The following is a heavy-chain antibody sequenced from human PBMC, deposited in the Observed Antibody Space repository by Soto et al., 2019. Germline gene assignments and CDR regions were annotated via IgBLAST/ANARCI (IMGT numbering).Heavy chain of an antibody. V-gene: IGHV4-39*01. Sequence: SETLSLTCAVSGGSISSDSYYWGWIRQPPGKGLEWIGSMYYTGSTYYNPSLKSRVTISVDTSKNQFSLKLSSVTAADTAVYYCARWPPYCISTSCYIDWGQGTLVTVSS. CDR3: ARWPPYCISTSCYID. CDR1: GGSISSDSYY. CDR2: MYYTGST. D-gene: IGHD2-2*02. J-gene: IGHJ4*02.